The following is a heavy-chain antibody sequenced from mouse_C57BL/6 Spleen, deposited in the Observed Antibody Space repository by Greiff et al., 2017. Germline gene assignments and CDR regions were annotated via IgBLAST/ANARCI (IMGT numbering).Heavy chain of an antibody. CDR3: TRDGPLYYYGSSYVDYAMGY. V-gene: IGHV5-9-1*02. CDR1: GFTFSSYA. D-gene: IGHD1-1*01. Sequence: EVHLVESGEGLVKPGGSLKLSCAASGFTFSSYAMSWVRQTPEKRLEWVAYISSGGDYIYYADTVKGRFTISRDNARDTLYLQMSSLKAEDTAMYDWTRDGPLYYYGSSYVDYAMGYWGQGTSVTVSS. J-gene: IGHJ4*01. CDR2: ISSGGDYI.